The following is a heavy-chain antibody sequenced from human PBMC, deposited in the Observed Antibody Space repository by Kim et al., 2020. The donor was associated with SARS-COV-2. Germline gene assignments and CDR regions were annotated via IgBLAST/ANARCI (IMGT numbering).Heavy chain of an antibody. CDR2: IYPGDSDT. CDR1: GYSFTSYW. J-gene: IGHJ6*02. D-gene: IGHD3-10*01. V-gene: IGHV5-51*01. CDR3: ARRNRHYGSGSYYRIYYYYGMDV. Sequence: GESLKISCKGSGYSFTSYWIGWVRQMPGKGLEWMGIIYPGDSDTRYSPSFQGQVTISADKSISTAYLQWSSLKASDTAMYYCARRNRHYGSGSYYRIYYYYGMDVWGQGTTVTVSS.